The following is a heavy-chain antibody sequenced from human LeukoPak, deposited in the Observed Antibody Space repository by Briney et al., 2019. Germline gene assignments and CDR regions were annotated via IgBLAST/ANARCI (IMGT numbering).Heavy chain of an antibody. CDR2: IIPVFGTS. CDR1: GGTFSSYA. D-gene: IGHD2-2*02. V-gene: IGHV1-69*13. Sequence: ASVKVSCKASGGTFSSYAISWVRQAPGQGLEWMGGIIPVFGTSNYAQKFQGRVTITADESTRTAYMELSSLRSEDTAVYYCARVTGGRYCSTTSCYMRGWFDPWGQGTLVAVSS. J-gene: IGHJ5*02. CDR3: ARVTGGRYCSTTSCYMRGWFDP.